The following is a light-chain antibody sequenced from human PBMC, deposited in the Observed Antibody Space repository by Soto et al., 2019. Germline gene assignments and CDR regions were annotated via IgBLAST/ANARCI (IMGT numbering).Light chain of an antibody. J-gene: IGLJ1*01. Sequence: QSVLTQAPSASGTPGQRVTISCSGSSSNIGSKTVNWYQQLPGMAPKLLIFNNHQRPSGVPDRFSGSKSGTSASLAISGLQSEDEADYYCAALDDSLNACVFGTGTQLTVL. V-gene: IGLV1-44*01. CDR1: SSNIGSKT. CDR2: NNH. CDR3: AALDDSLNACV.